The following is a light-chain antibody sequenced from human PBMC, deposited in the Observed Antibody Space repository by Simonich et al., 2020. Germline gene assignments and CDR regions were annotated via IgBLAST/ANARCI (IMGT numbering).Light chain of an antibody. V-gene: IGLV2-23*01. CDR3: CSYAGSISYV. Sequence: QSALTQPASVSGSPGQLITISCTGTSSDVGSYNLVSWYQQHPGKAPKLLIYEGSKRPSGVSNRFSGSKSGNTASLTISGLQAEDEADYYCCSYAGSISYVFGTGTKVTVL. J-gene: IGLJ1*01. CDR1: SSDVGSYNL. CDR2: EGS.